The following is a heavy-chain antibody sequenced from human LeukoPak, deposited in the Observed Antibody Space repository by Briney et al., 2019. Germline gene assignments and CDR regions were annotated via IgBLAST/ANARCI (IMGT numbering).Heavy chain of an antibody. J-gene: IGHJ6*03. Sequence: ASVKVSCKASGYTFTSYGISWVRQAPGQGLEWMGWISAYNGNTNYAQKLQGRVTMTTDTSTSTAYMELRSLRSDDTAVYYCARIQNRGLEWYRERYYYYMDVWGKGTTVTVSS. CDR2: ISAYNGNT. CDR3: ARIQNRGLEWYRERYYYYMDV. V-gene: IGHV1-18*01. CDR1: GYTFTSYG. D-gene: IGHD3-3*01.